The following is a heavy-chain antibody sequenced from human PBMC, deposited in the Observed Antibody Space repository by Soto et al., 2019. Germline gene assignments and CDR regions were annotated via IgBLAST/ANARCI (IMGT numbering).Heavy chain of an antibody. J-gene: IGHJ4*02. Sequence: QVQLVQSGAEVKKPGASVKVSCKASGYTFTSYGISWVRQAPGQGLEWMGWISVYNGNTNYAQKLQCSATMTTDTSTNTAYMELTSLRSADTAVYYCVREIGYWGQGTLVTVSS. CDR3: VREIGY. CDR1: GYTFTSYG. V-gene: IGHV1-18*01. CDR2: ISVYNGNT.